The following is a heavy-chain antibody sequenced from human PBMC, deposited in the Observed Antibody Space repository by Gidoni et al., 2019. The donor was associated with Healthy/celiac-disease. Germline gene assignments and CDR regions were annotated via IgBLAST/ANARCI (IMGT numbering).Heavy chain of an antibody. CDR1: GFPFSSYA. V-gene: IGHV3-23*01. D-gene: IGHD6-19*01. Sequence: EVQLLESGGGLVQPGGSLRLSCAASGFPFSSYAMSWVRQAPGKGLECVSAIRASGGSTYYADSVKGRFTISRDNSKNTLYLQMNSLRAEDTAVYYCAKEAHRAVAGTTDYWGQGTLVTVSS. J-gene: IGHJ4*02. CDR3: AKEAHRAVAGTTDY. CDR2: IRASGGST.